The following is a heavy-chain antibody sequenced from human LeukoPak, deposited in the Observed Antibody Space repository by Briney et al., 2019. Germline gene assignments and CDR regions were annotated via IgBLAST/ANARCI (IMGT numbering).Heavy chain of an antibody. CDR1: GGSISSSSYS. CDR3: SRSVAGTGDFDY. V-gene: IGHV4-39*01. CDR2: IYYSGST. D-gene: IGHD6-19*01. Sequence: SETLSLTCTVSGGSISSSSYSWGWIRQPPGKGLEWIGSIYYSGSTYYNPSLKSRVTISVDTSKNQFSLKLSSVTAADTAVYYCSRSVAGTGDFDYWGQGTLVTVSS. J-gene: IGHJ4*02.